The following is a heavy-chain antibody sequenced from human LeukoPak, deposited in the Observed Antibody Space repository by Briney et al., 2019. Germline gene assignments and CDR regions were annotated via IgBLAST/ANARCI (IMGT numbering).Heavy chain of an antibody. CDR3: ARDPSRAVVVPAAPDHDY. CDR1: GFTFSSYS. CDR2: ISSSSSYI. J-gene: IGHJ4*02. V-gene: IGHV3-21*01. D-gene: IGHD2-2*01. Sequence: GGSLRLSCAASGFTFSSYSMNWVRQAPGKGLEWVSSISSSSSYIYYADSVKGRFTISRDNAKNSLYLQMNSLRAEDTAVYYCARDPSRAVVVPAAPDHDYWGQGTLVTVSS.